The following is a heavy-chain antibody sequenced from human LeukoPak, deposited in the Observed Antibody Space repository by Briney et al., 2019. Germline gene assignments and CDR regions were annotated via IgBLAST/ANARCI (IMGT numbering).Heavy chain of an antibody. CDR1: GFRFSSYR. CDR3: ARVEDYDILTGFDY. CDR2: ISSSSRTI. Sequence: GGSLRLSCAASGFRFSSYRMSWVRQAPGEGLEWVSYISSSSRTIYYADSVKGRFTISRDNAKNSLYLQMNSLRAEDTAVCHCARVEDYDILTGFDYWGQGTLVTVSS. V-gene: IGHV3-48*04. J-gene: IGHJ4*02. D-gene: IGHD3-9*01.